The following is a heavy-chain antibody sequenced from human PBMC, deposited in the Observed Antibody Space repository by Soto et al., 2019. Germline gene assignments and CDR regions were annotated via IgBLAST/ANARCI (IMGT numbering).Heavy chain of an antibody. D-gene: IGHD3-10*01. CDR3: AVGDRRSRRDDDFDI. Sequence: PGEALNISCKGSGYIFTSYCIIFVRQMPGKGLEWMGSIDPTDSYTNYSPSFQGHVTISADNSISTAYLQWSSLKASDNAMYYCAVGDRRSRRDDDFDIRGKGTMVNVSS. CDR2: IDPTDSYT. CDR1: GYIFTSYC. V-gene: IGHV5-10-1*01. J-gene: IGHJ3*02.